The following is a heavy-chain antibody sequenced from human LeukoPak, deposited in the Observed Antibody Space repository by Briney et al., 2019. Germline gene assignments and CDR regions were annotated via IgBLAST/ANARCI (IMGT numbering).Heavy chain of an antibody. D-gene: IGHD2-21*02. CDR1: GYSFSNYW. CDR2: IYPGDYET. CDR3: AIPPGYCGNDCSFDH. V-gene: IGHV5-51*01. J-gene: IGHJ4*02. Sequence: GESLQISCEGSGYSFSNYWIGWVRQLPGKGLEWMGIIYPGDYETRYSPSFQGLVTISVDKSISTAYLQWSSLKASDTAMYYCAIPPGYCGNDCSFDHWGQGTLVTVSS.